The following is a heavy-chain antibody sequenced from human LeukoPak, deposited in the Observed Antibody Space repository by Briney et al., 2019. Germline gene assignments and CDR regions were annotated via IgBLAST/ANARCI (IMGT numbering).Heavy chain of an antibody. J-gene: IGHJ2*01. CDR3: ARQEFGSSWSPPEYFDL. Sequence: NSSETLSLTCTVSGGPITSYYWGWIRQTPGKGLEWIGSIYHSGNTYYNPSLKSRVTILVDTSKNQFSLNLTSVTAADTAVYYCARQEFGSSWSPPEYFDLWGRGTLATVSS. CDR2: IYHSGNT. CDR1: GGPITSYY. V-gene: IGHV4-38-2*02. D-gene: IGHD6-19*01.